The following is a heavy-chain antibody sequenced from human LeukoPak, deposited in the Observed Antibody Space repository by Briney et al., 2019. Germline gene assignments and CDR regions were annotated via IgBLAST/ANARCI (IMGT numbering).Heavy chain of an antibody. CDR3: ARATRITAPDTVY. CDR2: IYSGGST. V-gene: IGHV3-66*01. Sequence: GGSLRLSCAASGFIVSSNYMSWVRQAPGKGLEWVSVIYSGGSTYYADSVKGRFTISRDNSKNTLYLQMNSLRAEDTAVYYCARATRITAPDTVYWGQGTLVTVSS. CDR1: GFIVSSNY. D-gene: IGHD6-13*01. J-gene: IGHJ4*02.